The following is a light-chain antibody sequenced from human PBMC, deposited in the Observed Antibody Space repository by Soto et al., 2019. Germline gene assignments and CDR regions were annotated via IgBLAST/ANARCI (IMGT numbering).Light chain of an antibody. CDR3: QQSYNTPRT. Sequence: DIQMTQSPSSLSASVGDIVTITCRTSQSISRYLNWYQHKLGTAPKLLIHGSFKLQSGVPSRFSGSGSGTDFTLTISSLHPEDFATYYCQQSYNTPRTFGLGTKVDIK. CDR1: QSISRY. J-gene: IGKJ1*01. V-gene: IGKV1-39*01. CDR2: GSF.